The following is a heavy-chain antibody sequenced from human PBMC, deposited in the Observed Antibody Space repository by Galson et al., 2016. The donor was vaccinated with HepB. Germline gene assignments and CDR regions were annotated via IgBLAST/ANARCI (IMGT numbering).Heavy chain of an antibody. CDR2: ISYDGSNK. Sequence: SLRLSCAASGFTFSSYGMHWVRQAPGKGLEWVALISYDGSNKYYADSLKGRFTISRDNSKNTLDLQMNSLRAEDAAVYYCARGRRNRGAVDVWGQGTMVTVSS. CDR1: GFTFSSYG. D-gene: IGHD1-14*01. V-gene: IGHV3-30*03. J-gene: IGHJ3*01. CDR3: ARGRRNRGAVDV.